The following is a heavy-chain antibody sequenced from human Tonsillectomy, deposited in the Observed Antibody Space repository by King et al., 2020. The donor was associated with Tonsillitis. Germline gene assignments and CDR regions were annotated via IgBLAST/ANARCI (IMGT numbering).Heavy chain of an antibody. D-gene: IGHD1-14*01. V-gene: IGHV3-15*01. CDR2: IKSKTEGGTR. J-gene: IGHJ4*02. CDR1: GFTFSNAW. CDR3: TAGLGMTDNDY. Sequence: VQLVESGGGLVKPGGSLRLSCAASGFTFSNAWMSWVRQAPGKGLEWVGRIKSKTEGGTRDYAAPVKGRFTISRDDSKNTLYLQMNSLKTEDTAVYFCTAGLGMTDNDYWDQGTLVTVSS.